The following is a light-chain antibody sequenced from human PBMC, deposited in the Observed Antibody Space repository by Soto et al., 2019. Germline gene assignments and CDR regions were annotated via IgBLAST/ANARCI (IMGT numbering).Light chain of an antibody. CDR3: QQRSNWPRT. J-gene: IGKJ5*01. Sequence: EIVLTQSPATLSLSPGERVTLSCRASQSVSSYLAWYQQKPGQAPRLLIYDASNRATGIPARFSGSGSGTDFTLTISSLEPEDFAVYYCQQRSNWPRTCGQGTRLEIK. V-gene: IGKV3-11*01. CDR1: QSVSSY. CDR2: DAS.